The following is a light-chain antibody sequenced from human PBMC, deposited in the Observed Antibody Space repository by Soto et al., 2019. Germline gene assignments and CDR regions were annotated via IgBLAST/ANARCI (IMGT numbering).Light chain of an antibody. Sequence: EIVMTQSPATLSVSPGERATLSCRASQSVSSNLAWYQQKPGQAPRLLIYEASTRATGIPARFSGSGSGTEFTLTISSLQSEDFAVYYCQQYKNWPSYTFGQGTKLEIK. CDR2: EAS. J-gene: IGKJ2*01. CDR1: QSVSSN. CDR3: QQYKNWPSYT. V-gene: IGKV3-15*01.